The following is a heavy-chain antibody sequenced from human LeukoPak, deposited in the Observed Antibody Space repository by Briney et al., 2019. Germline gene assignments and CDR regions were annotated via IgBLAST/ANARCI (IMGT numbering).Heavy chain of an antibody. D-gene: IGHD2-15*01. Sequence: SETLSLTCTVSGGSISSYYWSWIRQPAGKGLEWIGRIYTSGSTNYNPSLKSRVTMSVDTSKNQLSLKLSSVTAADTAVYYCARSTVVVAAILAFDIWGQGTMVTVSS. CDR1: GGSISSYY. V-gene: IGHV4-4*07. J-gene: IGHJ3*02. CDR2: IYTSGST. CDR3: ARSTVVVAAILAFDI.